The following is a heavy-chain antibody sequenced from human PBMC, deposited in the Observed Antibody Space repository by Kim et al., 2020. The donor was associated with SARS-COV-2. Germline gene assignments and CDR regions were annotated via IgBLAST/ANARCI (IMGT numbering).Heavy chain of an antibody. Sequence: GGSLRLSCAASGFTFNTYDMNWVRQAPGKGLEWISYIPSSSSTISYIDSVKGRFSISRDNAKNSLYLQMIRVTDEDTAVYYCARLRYYGMDVWGQGTTVTVSS. D-gene: IGHD3-3*01. V-gene: IGHV3-48*02. CDR2: IPSSSSTI. J-gene: IGHJ6*02. CDR1: GFTFNTYD. CDR3: ARLRYYGMDV.